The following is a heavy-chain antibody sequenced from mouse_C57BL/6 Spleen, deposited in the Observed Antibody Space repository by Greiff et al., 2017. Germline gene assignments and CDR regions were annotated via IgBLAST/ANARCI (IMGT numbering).Heavy chain of an antibody. Sequence: EVQRVESGGGLVKPGGSLKLSCAASGFTFSDYGMHWVRQAPEKGLEWVAYISSGSSTIYYADTVKGRFTISRDNAKNTLFLQMTSLRSEDTAMYYCARPDYYGSSPRAMDYWGQGTSVTVSS. CDR1: GFTFSDYG. D-gene: IGHD1-1*01. CDR2: ISSGSSTI. V-gene: IGHV5-17*01. J-gene: IGHJ4*01. CDR3: ARPDYYGSSPRAMDY.